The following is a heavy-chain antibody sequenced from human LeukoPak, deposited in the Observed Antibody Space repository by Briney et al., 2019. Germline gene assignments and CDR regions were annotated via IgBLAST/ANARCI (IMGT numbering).Heavy chain of an antibody. CDR3: ARDKRADEGSRFDY. V-gene: IGHV3-30*04. Sequence: GGSLRLSCAASGFTFSSYAMHWVRQAPGKGLEWVAVISYDGSNKYYADSVKGRFTISRDNSKNTLYLQMSSLRAEDTAVYYCARDKRADEGSRFDYWGQGTLVTVSS. J-gene: IGHJ4*02. CDR1: GFTFSSYA. CDR2: ISYDGSNK. D-gene: IGHD1-26*01.